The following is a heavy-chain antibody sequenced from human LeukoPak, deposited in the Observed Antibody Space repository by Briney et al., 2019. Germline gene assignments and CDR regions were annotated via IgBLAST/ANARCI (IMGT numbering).Heavy chain of an antibody. Sequence: AGGSLRLSCAASGFTFSSYSMNWVRQAPGKGLEWVSSISSSSSYIYYADSVKGRFTISSDNAKNSLYLQMNSLRAEDTAVYYCARDLRVRGAPHYMDVWGKGTTVTVSS. J-gene: IGHJ6*03. CDR1: GFTFSSYS. V-gene: IGHV3-21*01. CDR3: ARDLRVRGAPHYMDV. CDR2: ISSSSSYI. D-gene: IGHD3-10*01.